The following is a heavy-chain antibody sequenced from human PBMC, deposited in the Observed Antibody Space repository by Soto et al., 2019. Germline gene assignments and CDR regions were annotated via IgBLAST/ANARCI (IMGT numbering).Heavy chain of an antibody. CDR1: GDSISSHY. CDR3: YHMDV. Sequence: SETLSLTCTVSGDSISSHYWDWIRQPPGKGLEWIGFIFYDGSTNYNPSLKSRVTMSVNTPKNQFSLSLNSMTTADTAVYYYYHMDVWGKGTPVTVSS. V-gene: IGHV4-59*11. CDR2: IFYDGST. J-gene: IGHJ6*03.